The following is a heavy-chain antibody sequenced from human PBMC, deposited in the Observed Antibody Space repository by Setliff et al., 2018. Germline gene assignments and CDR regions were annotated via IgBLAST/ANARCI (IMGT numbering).Heavy chain of an antibody. CDR1: GGSFSGYY. Sequence: KTSETLSLTCAVYGGSFSGYYWSWIRQPPGKGLEWIGEINHSGSTNYNPSLKSRVTISVDTSKNQFSLKLSSVTAADTAVYYCARVYSYYNFWSGYYNGFDYWGQGTLVTVSS. V-gene: IGHV4-34*01. CDR2: INHSGST. D-gene: IGHD3-3*01. J-gene: IGHJ4*02. CDR3: ARVYSYYNFWSGYYNGFDY.